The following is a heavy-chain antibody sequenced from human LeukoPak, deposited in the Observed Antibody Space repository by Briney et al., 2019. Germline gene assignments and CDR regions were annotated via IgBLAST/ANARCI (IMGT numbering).Heavy chain of an antibody. D-gene: IGHD2-8*01. J-gene: IGHJ3*02. Sequence: PGGSLRLSCAASGFTFSSYAMSWVRQAPGKGLEWVSAISGSGGSTYYADSVKGRFTISRDNSKNTLYLQMNSLRAEDTAVYYCAKDIGVWNIVLMVYAPAHAFDIWGQGTMVTVSS. CDR2: ISGSGGST. CDR1: GFTFSSYA. V-gene: IGHV3-23*01. CDR3: AKDIGVWNIVLMVYAPAHAFDI.